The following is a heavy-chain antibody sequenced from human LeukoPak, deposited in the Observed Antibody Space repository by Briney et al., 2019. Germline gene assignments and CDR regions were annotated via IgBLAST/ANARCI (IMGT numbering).Heavy chain of an antibody. Sequence: PSQTLSLTCAISGDTVSSNSAVWNWIRQSPSRGLEWLGRTYYRSKWYNDYAVSVKSRITFNTDTSENQFSLQLNSVTPEDTAVHYCARYNGRRFDYWRLGSLVTVSS. D-gene: IGHD1-1*01. CDR1: GDTVSSNSAV. J-gene: IGHJ4*02. CDR2: TYYRSKWYN. V-gene: IGHV6-1*01. CDR3: ARYNGRRFDY.